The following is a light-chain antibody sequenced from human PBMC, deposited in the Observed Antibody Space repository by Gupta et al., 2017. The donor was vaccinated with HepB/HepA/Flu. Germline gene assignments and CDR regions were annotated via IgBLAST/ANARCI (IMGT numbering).Light chain of an antibody. J-gene: IGLJ2*01. Sequence: QSALTQPASLSGSPGQSITISCIGTSSDVGGYKYVSWYHQLPGKETKLLLDDVSSRPSGVSNRLSGYKAANKASSRTKGLQAEEEADDYCSSYKSITRSGIFGGGTRMTVL. CDR2: DVS. CDR3: SSYKSITRSGI. V-gene: IGLV2-14*03. CDR1: SSDVGGYKY.